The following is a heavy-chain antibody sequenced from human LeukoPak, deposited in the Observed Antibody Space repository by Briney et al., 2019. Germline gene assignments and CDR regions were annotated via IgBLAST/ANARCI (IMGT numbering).Heavy chain of an antibody. J-gene: IGHJ6*02. CDR3: ARNYCSSTSCYGTNYYGMDV. Sequence: ASVKVSCKASGYTFTGYYMHWVRQAPGQGLEWMGIINPSGGSTSYAQKFQGRVTMTRDTSTSTVYMELSSLRSEDTAVYYCARNYCSSTSCYGTNYYGMDVWGQGTTVTVSS. CDR2: INPSGGST. V-gene: IGHV1-46*01. CDR1: GYTFTGYY. D-gene: IGHD2-2*01.